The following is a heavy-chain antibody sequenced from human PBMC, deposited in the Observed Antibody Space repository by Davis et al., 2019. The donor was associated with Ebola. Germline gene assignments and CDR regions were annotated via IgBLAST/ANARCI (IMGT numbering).Heavy chain of an antibody. J-gene: IGHJ3*02. D-gene: IGHD3-22*01. CDR3: AREGGRYYDSSGYVFDI. CDR2: INPITGGT. V-gene: IGHV1-46*01. Sequence: ASVTVSCKASGYRFTSYYMHWVRQAPGQGLEWMGIINPITGGTSYAQNFQVRVNMTRETSTSTVYMELSSLRSEDTAVYYCAREGGRYYDSSGYVFDIWGQGTTVKVSS. CDR1: GYRFTSYY.